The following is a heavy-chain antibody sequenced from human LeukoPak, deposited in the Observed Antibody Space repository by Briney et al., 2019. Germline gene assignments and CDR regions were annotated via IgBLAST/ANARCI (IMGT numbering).Heavy chain of an antibody. CDR2: ISGSGGST. CDR1: GFTFSSYA. D-gene: IGHD3-3*01. CDR3: AENTIRGDYYFDY. Sequence: PGGSLRLSYAASGFTFSSYAMSWVRQAPGKGLEWVSAISGSGGSTYYADSVKGRFTISRDNSKNTLYLQMNSLRAEDTAVCYCAENTIRGDYYFDYWGQGTLVTVSS. J-gene: IGHJ4*02. V-gene: IGHV3-23*01.